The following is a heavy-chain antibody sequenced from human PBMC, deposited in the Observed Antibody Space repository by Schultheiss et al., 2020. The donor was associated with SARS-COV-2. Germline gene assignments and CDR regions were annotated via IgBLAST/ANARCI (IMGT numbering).Heavy chain of an antibody. J-gene: IGHJ5*02. V-gene: IGHV4-34*01. CDR2: INHSGST. D-gene: IGHD2-15*01. Sequence: SETLSLTCTVSGGSISRYYWSWIRQPPGKGLEWIGEINHSGSTNYNPSLKSRVTISVDTSKNQFSLKLSSVTAADTAVYYCARGGDCSGGSCHGWFDPWGQGTLVTVSS. CDR1: GGSISRYY. CDR3: ARGGDCSGGSCHGWFDP.